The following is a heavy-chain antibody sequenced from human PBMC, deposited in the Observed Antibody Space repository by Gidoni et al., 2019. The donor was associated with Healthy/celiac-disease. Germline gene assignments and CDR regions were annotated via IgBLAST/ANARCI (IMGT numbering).Heavy chain of an antibody. CDR1: GFPFGDYA. J-gene: IGHJ4*02. CDR2: IRSKAYGGTT. D-gene: IGHD6-13*01. V-gene: IGHV3-49*03. Sequence: EVQLVESGGGLVQPGRSLKLSGTASGFPFGDYAMGWFRQAPGKGLEWVGFIRSKAYGGTTEYAASVKGRFTISRDDSKSIAYLQMNSLKTEDTAVYYCTRVGLAAAGTFDYWGQGTLVTVSS. CDR3: TRVGLAAAGTFDY.